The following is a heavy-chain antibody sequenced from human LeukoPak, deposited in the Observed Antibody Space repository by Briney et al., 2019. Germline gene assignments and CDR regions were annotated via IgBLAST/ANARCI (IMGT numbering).Heavy chain of an antibody. CDR2: ISSGSRYI. Sequence: PGGSLRLSCAASGFTFSSYSMNWVRQAPGKGLEWVSSISSGSRYIYYADSVRGRFTISRDNAKNSLYLLMNSLRAEDTAVYYCARDRPTGASRLFVVQWGQGTLVTVSS. CDR3: ARDRPTGASRLFVVQ. D-gene: IGHD2-15*01. J-gene: IGHJ4*02. V-gene: IGHV3-21*01. CDR1: GFTFSSYS.